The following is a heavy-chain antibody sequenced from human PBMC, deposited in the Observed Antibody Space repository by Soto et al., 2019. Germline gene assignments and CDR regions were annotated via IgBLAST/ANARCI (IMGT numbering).Heavy chain of an antibody. Sequence: GGSLRLSCAASGFTFSSYWMSWVRQAPGKGLEWVANIKQDGSEKYYVDSVKGRFTISRDNAKNSLYLQMNSLRAEDTAVYYWASIDFWSGYNNWFDPWGQGTLV. CDR3: ASIDFWSGYNNWFDP. CDR1: GFTFSSYW. V-gene: IGHV3-7*03. J-gene: IGHJ5*02. D-gene: IGHD3-3*01. CDR2: IKQDGSEK.